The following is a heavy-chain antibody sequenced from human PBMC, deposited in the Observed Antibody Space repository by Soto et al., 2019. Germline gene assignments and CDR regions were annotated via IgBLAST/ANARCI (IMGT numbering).Heavy chain of an antibody. D-gene: IGHD3-10*01. CDR2: ILHDGNNK. J-gene: IGHJ4*02. Sequence: GGSLRLSCAASGFTFSNYIMQWVRQAPGKGLEWVAIILHDGNNKYYADSVKGRFTISRDNSKNTLYLQMNSLRTEDTAIYYCARDDEGGSYCDLGYWGQGTLVTVSS. V-gene: IGHV3-30-3*01. CDR3: ARDDEGGSYCDLGY. CDR1: GFTFSNYI.